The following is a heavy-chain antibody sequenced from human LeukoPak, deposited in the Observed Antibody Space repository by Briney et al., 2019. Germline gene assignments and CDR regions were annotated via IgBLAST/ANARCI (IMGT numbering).Heavy chain of an antibody. CDR1: GGSISSGDYY. CDR2: IYYSGST. Sequence: TLSLTCTVSGGSISSGDYYWSWIRQPPGKGLEWIGYIYYSGSTYYNPSLKSRVTISVDTSKNQFSLKLSSVTAADTAVYYCARVVVPAAHNWFDPWGQGTLVTVSS. D-gene: IGHD2-2*01. V-gene: IGHV4-30-4*08. J-gene: IGHJ5*02. CDR3: ARVVVPAAHNWFDP.